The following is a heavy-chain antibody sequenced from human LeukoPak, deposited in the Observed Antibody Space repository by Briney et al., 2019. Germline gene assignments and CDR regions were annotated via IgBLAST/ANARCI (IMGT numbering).Heavy chain of an antibody. Sequence: GGSLRLSCATSGFTFSNHEMNWVRQAPGKGLEWVAYTSRGGSDISYADSVKGRFTVSTDNANSSLYLQMNSLRAEDTAVYFCVRARLIRLENFFDYWGQGTLVTVSS. J-gene: IGHJ4*02. CDR3: VRARLIRLENFFDY. D-gene: IGHD2-21*02. CDR2: TSRGGSDI. V-gene: IGHV3-48*03. CDR1: GFTFSNHE.